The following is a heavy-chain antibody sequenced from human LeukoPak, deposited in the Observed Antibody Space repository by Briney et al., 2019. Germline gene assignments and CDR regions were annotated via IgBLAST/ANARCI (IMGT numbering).Heavy chain of an antibody. CDR3: ARDYSGSYDH. J-gene: IGHJ5*02. Sequence: GGSLRLSCAASGFTFSSYEMNWVRQAPGKGLEWVSYISSSGSTIYYADSVKGRFTISRDNAKNSLYLQMNSLRAEDTAVYYCARDYSGSYDHWGQGTLVTVSS. CDR1: GFTFSSYE. D-gene: IGHD1-26*01. CDR2: ISSSGSTI. V-gene: IGHV3-48*03.